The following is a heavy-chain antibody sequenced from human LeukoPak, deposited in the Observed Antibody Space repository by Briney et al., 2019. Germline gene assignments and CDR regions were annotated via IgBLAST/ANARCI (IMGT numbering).Heavy chain of an antibody. V-gene: IGHV3-23*01. CDR1: GLTFTNFG. CDR2: ISGGDGYT. Sequence: GGTLRLSCAASGLTFTNFGMSWVRQAPGKGLEWVSSISGGDGYTYYADSVKGRFTISRDNSKNTLYLQMNSLRAEDTAVYYCAKGQLWQNYYYYYYMDVWGKGTTVTISS. D-gene: IGHD5-18*01. J-gene: IGHJ6*03. CDR3: AKGQLWQNYYYYYYMDV.